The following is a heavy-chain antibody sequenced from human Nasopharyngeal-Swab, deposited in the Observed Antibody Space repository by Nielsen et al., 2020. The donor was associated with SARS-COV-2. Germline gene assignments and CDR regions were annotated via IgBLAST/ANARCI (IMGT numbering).Heavy chain of an antibody. CDR1: GFSFGDHA. V-gene: IGHV3-49*03. CDR3: TREAEVLRYFDAF. CDR2: IRSKAYGGTA. Sequence: SLTLSCTTSGFSFGDHAMSWFRQAPGQGLEWVGFIRSKAYGGTAEYAASVKGRFTISRDDSKSIAYLQMNSLKTEDTAVYYCTREAEVLRYFDAFGGQGTLVTVSS. J-gene: IGHJ4*02. D-gene: IGHD3-9*01.